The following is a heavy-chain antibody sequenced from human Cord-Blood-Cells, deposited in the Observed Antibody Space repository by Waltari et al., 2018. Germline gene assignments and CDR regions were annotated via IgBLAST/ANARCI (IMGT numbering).Heavy chain of an antibody. V-gene: IGHV3-30*04. CDR1: GFIFSSYA. D-gene: IGHD5-12*01. J-gene: IGHJ3*02. Sequence: QVQLVESGGGVVQPGRSLRLPCAASGFIFSSYAMHRLRQAPGKGLEWVAVISYDGSNKYYADSVKGRFTISRDNSKNTLYLQMNSLRAEDTAVYYCARSHGYNDAFDIWGQGTMVTVSS. CDR3: ARSHGYNDAFDI. CDR2: ISYDGSNK.